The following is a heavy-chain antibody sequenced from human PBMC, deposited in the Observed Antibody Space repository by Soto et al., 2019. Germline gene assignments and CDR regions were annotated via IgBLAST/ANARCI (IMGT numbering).Heavy chain of an antibody. CDR2: ISGSGGST. Sequence: WGAPGLPCVASGFSLCSHGMRWGRPAPGKGGGWVSAISGSGGSTYYADSVKGRFTISRDNSKNTLYLQMNSLRAEDTAVYYCAKTVVVVPAAMGAFEIWGQGTMVTGSS. CDR1: GFSLCSHG. J-gene: IGHJ3*02. D-gene: IGHD2-2*01. CDR3: AKTVVVVPAAMGAFEI. V-gene: IGHV3-23*01.